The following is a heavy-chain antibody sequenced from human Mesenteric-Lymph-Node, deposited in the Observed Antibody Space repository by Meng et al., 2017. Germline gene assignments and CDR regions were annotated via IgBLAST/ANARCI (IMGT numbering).Heavy chain of an antibody. CDR2: IFYSEST. CDR1: GGSVSSGSYY. V-gene: IGHV4-61*01. D-gene: IGHD2-2*02. J-gene: IGHJ4*02. CDR3: ARAVYTSYGIDY. Sequence: GQLQGSGPRLVRPSETLSLTCTVSGGSVSSGSYYWSWIRQPPGKGLEWIGYIFYSESTNYNPSLKSRVTISVDTSKHQFSLKLSSVTAADTAIYYCARAVYTSYGIDYWGQGALVTVSS.